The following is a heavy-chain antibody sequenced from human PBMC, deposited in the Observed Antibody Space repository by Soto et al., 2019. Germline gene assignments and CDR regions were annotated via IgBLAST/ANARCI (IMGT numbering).Heavy chain of an antibody. CDR2: IIPIFGTA. CDR3: AILTGYYYYYGMDV. V-gene: IGHV1-69*12. D-gene: IGHD3-9*01. CDR1: GGTFSSYA. Sequence: QVQLVQSGAEVKKPGSSVTVSCKASGGTFSSYAISWVRQAPGQGLEWMGGIIPIFGTANYAQKFQGRVTITADESTSTAYMELSSLISADTAVYYCAILTGYYYYYGMDVWGQGTTVTVSS. J-gene: IGHJ6*02.